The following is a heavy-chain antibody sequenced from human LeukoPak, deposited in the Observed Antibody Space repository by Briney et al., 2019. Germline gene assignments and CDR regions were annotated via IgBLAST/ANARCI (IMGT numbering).Heavy chain of an antibody. V-gene: IGHV1-2*02. CDR1: GYTFTSYG. J-gene: IGHJ6*03. D-gene: IGHD4-17*01. CDR3: ARGVPVTTIPYYYYFMDV. Sequence: ASVKVSCKASGYTFTSYGISWVRQAPGQGLEWMGWINPNSGGTNYAQKFQGRVTMTRDTSISTAYMELSRLTSDDTAVYYCARGVPVTTIPYYYYFMDVRGKGTTVTVSS. CDR2: INPNSGGT.